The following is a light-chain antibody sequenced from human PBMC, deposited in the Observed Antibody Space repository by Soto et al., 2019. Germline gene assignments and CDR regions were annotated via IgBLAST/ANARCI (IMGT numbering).Light chain of an antibody. J-gene: IGKJ3*01. V-gene: IGKV3-15*01. CDR2: GAS. CDR1: QSVSSN. CDR3: QHYNNWPLT. Sequence: EIVMPQSPATLSVSPGERATLSCRASQSVSSNLAWYQLKPGQAPRLLIYGASARATGIPARFSGSGSGTEFTLTISSLQSEDFAVYFCQHYNNWPLTFGPGTKVDIK.